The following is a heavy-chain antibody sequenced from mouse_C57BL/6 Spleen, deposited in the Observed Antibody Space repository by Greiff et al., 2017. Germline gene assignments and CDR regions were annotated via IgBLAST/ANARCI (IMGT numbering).Heavy chain of an antibody. CDR2: ISSGSSTI. J-gene: IGHJ1*03. CDR1: GFTFSDYG. V-gene: IGHV5-17*01. Sequence: EVKLVESGGGLVKPGGSLKLSCAASGFTFSDYGMHWVRQAPEKGLEWVAYISSGSSTIYYADTVMGRFTISRDNAKNTLFRQMTSLRAEDTAMYYWARRTGTYVDVWGTGTTVTVSS. CDR3: ARRTGTYVDV. D-gene: IGHD4-1*01.